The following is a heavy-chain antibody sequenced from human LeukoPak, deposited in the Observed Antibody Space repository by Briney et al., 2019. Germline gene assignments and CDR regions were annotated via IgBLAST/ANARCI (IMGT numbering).Heavy chain of an antibody. J-gene: IGHJ4*02. CDR1: GYTFTGYY. Sequence: ASVKLSCKASGYTFTGYYMHWVRQAPGQALEWMGWINPNSGGTNYAQKFQGRVTITRDTSISTAYMELSRLRSDDTAVYYCANTVVPAAQFDYWGQGTLVTVSS. CDR3: ANTVVPAAQFDY. D-gene: IGHD2-2*01. V-gene: IGHV1-2*02. CDR2: INPNSGGT.